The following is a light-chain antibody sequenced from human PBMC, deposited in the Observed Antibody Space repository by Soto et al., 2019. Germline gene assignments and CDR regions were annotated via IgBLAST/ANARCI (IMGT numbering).Light chain of an antibody. J-gene: IGLJ3*02. CDR2: EVS. CDR3: SSYTSTNTWV. V-gene: IGLV2-14*01. CDR1: SSDVGAYNY. Sequence: QSVLTQPASVSGSPGQSITISCTGTSSDVGAYNYVSWYQQHPGKAPQLMISEVSNRPSGVSNRFSGSKSGNTASLTISGLPAEDEAHYYCSSYTSTNTWVFGGGTKLTVL.